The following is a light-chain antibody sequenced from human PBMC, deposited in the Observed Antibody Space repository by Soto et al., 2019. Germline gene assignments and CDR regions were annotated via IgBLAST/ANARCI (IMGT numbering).Light chain of an antibody. Sequence: EIVLTQSPGTLSLSPGERATLSYRASQSVGNNFLGWYQQKPGQAPRLLIYHASNRATGIPDRFSGTASGTDFTLTISRLEPEDSAVYYCHQYAASPLTFGGGTKVEIK. CDR1: QSVGNNF. CDR2: HAS. J-gene: IGKJ4*01. CDR3: HQYAASPLT. V-gene: IGKV3-20*01.